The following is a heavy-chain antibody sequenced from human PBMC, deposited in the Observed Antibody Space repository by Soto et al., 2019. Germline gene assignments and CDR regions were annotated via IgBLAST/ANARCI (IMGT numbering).Heavy chain of an antibody. CDR1: GGSISSYY. D-gene: IGHD5-12*01. CDR3: ARVEMATIPYFDY. CDR2: IYYSGST. Sequence: SETLSLTCTVSGGSISSYYWSWIRQPPGKGLEWIGYIYYSGSTNYNPSLKSRVTISVDTSKNQLSLKLSSVTAADTAVYYCARVEMATIPYFDYWGQGTLVTVSS. J-gene: IGHJ4*02. V-gene: IGHV4-59*01.